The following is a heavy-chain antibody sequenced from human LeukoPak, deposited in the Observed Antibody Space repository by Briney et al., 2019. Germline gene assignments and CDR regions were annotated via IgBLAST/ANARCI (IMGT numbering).Heavy chain of an antibody. Sequence: GGSLRLSCTVSGFTVSSNSMSWVRQAPGKGLEWVSFIYSDNTHYSDSVKGRFTISRDNAKNSLYLQMNSLRAEDTALYYCARDRYYGSGAPGGYWGQGTLVTVSS. CDR2: IYSDNT. CDR3: ARDRYYGSGAPGGY. J-gene: IGHJ4*02. V-gene: IGHV3-53*01. D-gene: IGHD3-10*01. CDR1: GFTVSSNS.